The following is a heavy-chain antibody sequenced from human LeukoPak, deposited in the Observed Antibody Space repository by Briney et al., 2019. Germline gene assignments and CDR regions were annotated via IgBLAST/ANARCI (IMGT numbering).Heavy chain of an antibody. J-gene: IGHJ4*02. CDR2: IYSRGST. D-gene: IGHD3-9*01. CDR3: ARSLTGYSFIDY. V-gene: IGHV4-59*01. Sequence: PSETLSLTCTVSGGSISSYYWGWIRQPPGKGLEWIGYIYSRGSTNYNPSLKSRVTISLDTSKNQFSLNLSSVTAADTAMYYCARSLTGYSFIDYWGQGTLVTVSS. CDR1: GGSISSYY.